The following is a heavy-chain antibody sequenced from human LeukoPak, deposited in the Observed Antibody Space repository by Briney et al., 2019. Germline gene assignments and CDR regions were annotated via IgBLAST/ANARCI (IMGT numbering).Heavy chain of an antibody. CDR2: INWSGDTT. J-gene: IGHJ4*02. CDR1: GFTFDDYT. V-gene: IGHV3-43*01. D-gene: IGHD3-22*01. CDR3: ARELFYYDSSGI. Sequence: PGGSLRLSCAVSGFTFDDYTMHWVRQAPGKGLEWVSLINWSGDTTYYADSVKGRFTISRDNAKNSLYLQMNSLRAVDTAVYYCARELFYYDSSGIWGQGTLVTVSS.